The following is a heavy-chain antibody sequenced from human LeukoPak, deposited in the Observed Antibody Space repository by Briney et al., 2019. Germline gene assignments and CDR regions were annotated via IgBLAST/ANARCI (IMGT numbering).Heavy chain of an antibody. Sequence: SETLSLTXAVYGGSFSGYYWSWIRQPPGKGLEWIGEINHSGSTNYNPSLKSRVTISVDTSKNQFSLKLSSVTAADTAVYYCAGSGSYFYYYYYYYMDVWGKGTTVTVSS. CDR1: GGSFSGYY. J-gene: IGHJ6*03. V-gene: IGHV4-34*01. CDR3: AGSGSYFYYYYYYYMDV. D-gene: IGHD3-10*01. CDR2: INHSGST.